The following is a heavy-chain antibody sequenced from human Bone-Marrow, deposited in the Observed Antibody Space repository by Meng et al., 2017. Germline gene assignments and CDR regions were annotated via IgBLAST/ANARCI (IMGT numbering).Heavy chain of an antibody. J-gene: IGHJ5*02. Sequence: GESLKISCVASGFTFSSCGMAWVRQAPGKGLEWVSTINNDGDNRHHADSVKGRFIISRDNSKDTFYLQMNSLRAEDTAVYYCANDAGCTTGTMFDRWGQGTLVTVSS. CDR2: INNDGDNR. V-gene: IGHV3-23*05. CDR3: ANDAGCTTGTMFDR. D-gene: IGHD4-17*01. CDR1: GFTFSSCG.